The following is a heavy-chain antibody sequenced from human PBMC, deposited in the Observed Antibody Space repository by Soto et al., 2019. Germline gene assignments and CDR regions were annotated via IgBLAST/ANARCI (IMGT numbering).Heavy chain of an antibody. J-gene: IGHJ4*02. CDR3: VSWVSAHFDY. CDR1: VFTFISHA. CDR2: IDPTGTNT. V-gene: IGHV3-23*05. Sequence: GWSLRLSCASSVFTFISHAMSWVRLAPGTGLEWVSTIDPTGTNTHYADSVRGRFTISRDNSRATLDLQMNSLRAADTALYYCVSWVSAHFDYWGQGTPVTVSS. D-gene: IGHD3-16*01.